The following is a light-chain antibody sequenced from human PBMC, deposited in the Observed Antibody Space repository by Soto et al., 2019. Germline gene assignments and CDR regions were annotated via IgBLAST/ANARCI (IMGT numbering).Light chain of an antibody. J-gene: IGKJ5*01. CDR3: KQYNSYQIT. Sequence: DRERTQSPGWVCACVGGRVTVTCRASQGISSWLAWYQQKPEKATKSLIYAASSLQSGVKSRFSGSGSGTDFTLTISSMQPEDFATYYCKQYNSYQITGGQGTRREIK. V-gene: IGKV1D-16*01. CDR1: QGISSW. CDR2: AAS.